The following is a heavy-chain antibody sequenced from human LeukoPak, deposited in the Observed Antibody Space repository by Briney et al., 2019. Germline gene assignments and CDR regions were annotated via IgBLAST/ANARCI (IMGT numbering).Heavy chain of an antibody. V-gene: IGHV5-51*01. CDR3: ARLGENYDILTGYFNTDYYYGMDV. CDR2: IYPGDSDN. Sequence: GESLDLFCKGSGYSFTHYLIGWVRQMPGKGLEGVGIIYPGDSDNRYSPSFQGQVTISADKSVSTTYMQWSSLKASDTAMYYCARLGENYDILTGYFNTDYYYGMDVWGQGTTVTVSS. CDR1: GYSFTHYL. J-gene: IGHJ6*02. D-gene: IGHD3-9*01.